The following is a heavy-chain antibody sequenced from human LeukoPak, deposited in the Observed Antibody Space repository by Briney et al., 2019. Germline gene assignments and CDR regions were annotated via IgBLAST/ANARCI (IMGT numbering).Heavy chain of an antibody. Sequence: ASVNVSCKASGYTFTSYDITWVRQAPGQGLEWMGWISAYNGNTNYAQKLQGRVTMTTDTSTSTAYMELRILRSDDTAVYYCARGGGYCSSTSCRNWFDPWGQGTLVTVSS. J-gene: IGHJ5*02. D-gene: IGHD2-2*01. CDR2: ISAYNGNT. V-gene: IGHV1-18*01. CDR3: ARGGGYCSSTSCRNWFDP. CDR1: GYTFTSYD.